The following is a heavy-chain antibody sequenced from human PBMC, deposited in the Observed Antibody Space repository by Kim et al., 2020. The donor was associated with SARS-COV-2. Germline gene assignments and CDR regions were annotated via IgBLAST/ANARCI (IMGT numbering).Heavy chain of an antibody. CDR3: ARDLDFRKIDY. Sequence: SQTLSLTCAISGDSVSSNSAAWNWIRQSPSSGPEWLGRSYYRSKWYNDYAVSVNSRITINPDTSKNQFSLQLNSVTPDDTAVYYCARDLDFRKIDYWGQGTLVTVSS. CDR2: SYYRSKWYN. CDR1: GDSVSSNSAA. V-gene: IGHV6-1*01. J-gene: IGHJ4*02.